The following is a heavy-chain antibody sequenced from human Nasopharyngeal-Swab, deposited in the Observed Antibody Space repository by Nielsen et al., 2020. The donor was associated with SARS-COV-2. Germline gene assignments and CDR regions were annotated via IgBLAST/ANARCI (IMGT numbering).Heavy chain of an antibody. V-gene: IGHV1-46*01. CDR2: INPSGGST. Sequence: ASVKVSCKASGYTFTSYYMHWVRQAPGQGLEWMGIINPSGGSTSYAQKFQGRVTMTRDTSTSTVYMELSSLRSEDTAVYYCATGPAVVPAAIGPLFDYYYYYGMDVWAKGPRSPSP. CDR1: GYTFTSYY. D-gene: IGHD2-2*01. CDR3: ATGPAVVPAAIGPLFDYYYYYGMDV. J-gene: IGHJ6*02.